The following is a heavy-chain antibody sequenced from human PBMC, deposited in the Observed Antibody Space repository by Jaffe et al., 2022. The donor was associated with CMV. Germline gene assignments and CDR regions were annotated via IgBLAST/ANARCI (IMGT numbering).Heavy chain of an antibody. Sequence: EVQLVESGGGLVQPGGSLRLSCVGSRFSFHTYSMNWVRQAPGKGLEWISYVSGSGTSTFYAESVKGRFTVSRDNAKNALFLQMNSLRDEDTAVYYCARDADRYCSSTTCSHYYNGMDVWGPGTTVTVSS. D-gene: IGHD2-2*01. CDR1: RFSFHTYS. J-gene: IGHJ6*02. V-gene: IGHV3-48*02. CDR3: ARDADRYCSSTTCSHYYNGMDV. CDR2: VSGSGTST.